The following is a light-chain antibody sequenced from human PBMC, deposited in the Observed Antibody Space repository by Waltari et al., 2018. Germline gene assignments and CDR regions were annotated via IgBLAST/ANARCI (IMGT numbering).Light chain of an antibody. V-gene: IGLV4-69*02. J-gene: IGLJ3*02. CDR3: QTGGHGTWV. Sequence: QLALTQSPSASASLGASVKLTCTLNSGHSSNVVAWLQQQPEKGPRYLLKVTSDGSHSKGDEIPDRFSGSGSGAGRYLTISVLQSEDEADYYCQTGGHGTWVFGGGTKLTVL. CDR2: VTSDGSH. CDR1: SGHSSNV.